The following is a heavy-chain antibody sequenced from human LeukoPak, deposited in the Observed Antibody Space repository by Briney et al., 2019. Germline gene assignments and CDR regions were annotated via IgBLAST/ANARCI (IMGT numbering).Heavy chain of an antibody. Sequence: GGSLRLSCGASGFTFSSRTMNWVRQPPGKGLEWVSTITSDSVATYYADSVKGRFTISRDTSKNTVYLQMNSLRVEDTAVYYCARATLDNWGQGTLVTVSS. CDR1: GFTFSSRT. J-gene: IGHJ4*02. CDR2: ITSDSVAT. V-gene: IGHV3-23*01. CDR3: ARATLDN.